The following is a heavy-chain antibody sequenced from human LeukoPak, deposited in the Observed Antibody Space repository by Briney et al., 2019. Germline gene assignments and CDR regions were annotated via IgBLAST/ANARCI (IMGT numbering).Heavy chain of an antibody. D-gene: IGHD2-21*02. Sequence: GGSLRLSCAVSGFAVSSTYMTWVRQAPGKGLDWVSVIFSGGSTYYADSVKDRFIISRDNSKNTLYLQMNSLRADDTAVYYCARSVATALGFSASWGQGTLVTVSS. CDR3: ARSVATALGFSAS. CDR2: IFSGGST. CDR1: GFAVSSTY. V-gene: IGHV3-66*01. J-gene: IGHJ5*02.